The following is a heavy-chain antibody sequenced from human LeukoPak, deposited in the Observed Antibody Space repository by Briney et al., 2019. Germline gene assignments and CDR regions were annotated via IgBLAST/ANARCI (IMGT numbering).Heavy chain of an antibody. CDR2: IKQDGSEK. J-gene: IGHJ4*02. V-gene: IGHV3-7*01. CDR1: GFTFSNYW. D-gene: IGHD7-27*01. CDR3: ARDYVWGSSESDY. Sequence: GRSLRLSCAASGFTFSNYWMTWFRQTPGKGLEWVGNIKQDGSEKYYVDSVKGRFTISRDNAKNSLYLQMNSLRVEDTAIYYCARDYVWGSSESDYWGQGTLVTVSS.